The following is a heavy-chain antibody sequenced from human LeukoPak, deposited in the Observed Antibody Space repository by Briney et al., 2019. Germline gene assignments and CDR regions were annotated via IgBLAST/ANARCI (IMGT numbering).Heavy chain of an antibody. CDR3: AGYKDIVVVVAGGAFDI. Sequence: SETLSLTCAVYGGSFSSYYWSWIRQPPGKGLEWIGYIYYSGSTNYNPSLKSRVTISVDTSKNQFSLKLSSVTAADTAVYYCAGYKDIVVVVAGGAFDIWGQGTMVTVSS. V-gene: IGHV4-59*01. D-gene: IGHD2-15*01. CDR2: IYYSGST. J-gene: IGHJ3*02. CDR1: GGSFSSYY.